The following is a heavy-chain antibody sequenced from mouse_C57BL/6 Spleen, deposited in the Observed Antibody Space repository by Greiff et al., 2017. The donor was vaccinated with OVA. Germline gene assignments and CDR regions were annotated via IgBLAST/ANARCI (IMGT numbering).Heavy chain of an antibody. J-gene: IGHJ2*01. CDR1: GFSLTSYA. Sequence: VKLQESGPGLVAPSQSLSITCTVSGFSLTSYAISWVRQPPGKGLAWLGVIWTGGGANDNSALKSRLSISKDNSKSQVFLKMNSLQTDDTARYYCARDDYGSSFDYWGQGTTRTVSS. V-gene: IGHV2-9-1*01. CDR2: IWTGGGA. CDR3: ARDDYGSSFDY. D-gene: IGHD1-1*01.